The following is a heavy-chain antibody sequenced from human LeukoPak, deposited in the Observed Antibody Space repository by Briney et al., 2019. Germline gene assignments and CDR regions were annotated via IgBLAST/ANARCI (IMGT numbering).Heavy chain of an antibody. CDR1: GFTFSNAW. CDR3: TTAVGSSGWYSGFDY. CDR2: IKSKTDGGTT. V-gene: IGHV3-15*01. Sequence: PGGSLRLSCAASGFTFSNAWMSWVRQAPGKGLELVGRIKSKTDGGTTDYAAPVKGRFTISRDDSKNTLYLRMSSLKTEDTAVYYCTTAVGSSGWYSGFDYWGQGTLVTVSS. J-gene: IGHJ4*02. D-gene: IGHD6-19*01.